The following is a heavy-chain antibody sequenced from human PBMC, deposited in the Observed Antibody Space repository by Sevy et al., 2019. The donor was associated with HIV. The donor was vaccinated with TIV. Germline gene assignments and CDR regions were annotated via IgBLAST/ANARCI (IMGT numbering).Heavy chain of an antibody. CDR2: ISSSSSTI. CDR3: ARDHRVWLLSSDDHTDY. J-gene: IGHJ4*02. CDR1: GFTLSSYS. V-gene: IGHV3-48*01. Sequence: GGSLRLSCTASGFTLSSYSMNWVRQAPGKGLEWVSYISSSSSTIYYANSVKGRFTISRDNAKNSLYLQMNSLRAEDTAVYYCARDHRVWLLSSDDHTDYWGQGTLVTVSS. D-gene: IGHD2-2*01.